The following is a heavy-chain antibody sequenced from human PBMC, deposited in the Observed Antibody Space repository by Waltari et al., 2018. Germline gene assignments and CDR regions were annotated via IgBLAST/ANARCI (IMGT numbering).Heavy chain of an antibody. Sequence: QVQLQQWGAGLLKPSETLSLTCAVYGGSFSGYYWSWIRQPPGKGLEWIGEINHSGSTNYNPSLKSRVTISGDTSKNQFSLKLSSVTAADTAVYYCARGRDIVVVVAAYFDYWGQGTLVTVSS. V-gene: IGHV4-34*01. J-gene: IGHJ4*02. CDR2: INHSGST. D-gene: IGHD2-15*01. CDR1: GGSFSGYY. CDR3: ARGRDIVVVVAAYFDY.